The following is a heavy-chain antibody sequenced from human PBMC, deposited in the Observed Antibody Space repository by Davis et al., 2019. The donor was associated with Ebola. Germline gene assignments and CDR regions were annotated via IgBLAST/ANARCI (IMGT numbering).Heavy chain of an antibody. CDR1: GGSFSGYY. Sequence: SETLSLTCAVYGGSFSGYYWSWIRQPPGKGLEWIGYIYYSGSTNYNPSLKSRVTISVDTSKNQFSLKLSSVTAADTAVYYCARSTAMAVFDYWGQGTLVTVSS. J-gene: IGHJ4*02. V-gene: IGHV4-59*01. CDR2: IYYSGST. D-gene: IGHD5-18*01. CDR3: ARSTAMAVFDY.